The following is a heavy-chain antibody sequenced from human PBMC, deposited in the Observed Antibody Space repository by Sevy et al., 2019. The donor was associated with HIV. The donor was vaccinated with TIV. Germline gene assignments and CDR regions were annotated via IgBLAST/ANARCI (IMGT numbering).Heavy chain of an antibody. CDR3: ASKSSDNLAGPQARYEYYYHLYKDG. CDR1: GGTFSSYA. V-gene: IGHV1-69*10. J-gene: IGHJ6*03. CDR2: IIPILGIA. D-gene: IGHD3-9*01. Sequence: ASVKVSCKASGGTFSSYAISWVRQARGQGLEWMGGIIPILGIANYAQKFQGRVTITADKSTSTAYMELSSLRSEDTAVYYCASKSSDNLAGPQARYEYYYHLYKDGLGKG.